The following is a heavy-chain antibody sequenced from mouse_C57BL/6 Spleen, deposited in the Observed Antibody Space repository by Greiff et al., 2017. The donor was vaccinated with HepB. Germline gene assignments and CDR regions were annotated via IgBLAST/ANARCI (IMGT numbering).Heavy chain of an antibody. V-gene: IGHV1-64*01. CDR2: IHPNSGST. CDR1: GYTFTSYW. Sequence: VQLQQSGAELVKPGASVKLSCKASGYTFTSYWMHWVKQRPGQGLEWIGMIHPNSGSTNYNEKFKSKATLTVDKSSSTAYMQLSSLTSEDSAVYYCARGIYYDYDEAFDYWGQGTTLTVSS. D-gene: IGHD2-4*01. J-gene: IGHJ2*01. CDR3: ARGIYYDYDEAFDY.